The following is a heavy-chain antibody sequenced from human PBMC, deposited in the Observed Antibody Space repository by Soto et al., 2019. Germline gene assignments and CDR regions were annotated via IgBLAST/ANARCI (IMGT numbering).Heavy chain of an antibody. CDR3: ARYSFNSGWWDYFDY. V-gene: IGHV3-30-3*01. J-gene: IGHJ4*02. D-gene: IGHD6-19*01. Sequence: GGSLRLSCAASGFTFSSYAMHWVRQAPGKGLEWVAVISYDGSNKYYADSVKGRFTISRDNSKNTLYLQMNSLRAADTAVYYCARYSFNSGWWDYFDYWGQGTLVTVSS. CDR1: GFTFSSYA. CDR2: ISYDGSNK.